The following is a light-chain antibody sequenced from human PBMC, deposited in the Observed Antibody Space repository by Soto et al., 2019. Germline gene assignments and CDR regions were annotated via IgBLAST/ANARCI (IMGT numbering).Light chain of an antibody. CDR2: DAS. V-gene: IGKV3-11*01. CDR3: QQRSDFPLT. J-gene: IGKJ4*01. Sequence: EVELTQFPATLSLSPGERATLSCRTSQSVSSYLSWYQQKPGQAPRLLISDASIRATGIPARFSGSGSATDFTLTISSLEHEDFAVYYWQQRSDFPLTFGGGTKVQIK. CDR1: QSVSSY.